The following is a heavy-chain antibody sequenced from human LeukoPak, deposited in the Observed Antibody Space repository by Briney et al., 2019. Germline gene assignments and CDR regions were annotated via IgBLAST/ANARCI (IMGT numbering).Heavy chain of an antibody. J-gene: IGHJ4*02. D-gene: IGHD6-19*01. Sequence: PSETLSLTCTVSGATINGSKYCWGWIRQPPGKGLEWIGSIYYRGSTYYNPSLKSRVSISVDTSKDQFSLKLSSVTAADTAVYHYDIQHDSSVWYDFDYSGQGTLVTVSS. CDR3: DIQHDSSVWYDFDY. V-gene: IGHV4-39*01. CDR1: GATINGSKYC. CDR2: IYYRGST.